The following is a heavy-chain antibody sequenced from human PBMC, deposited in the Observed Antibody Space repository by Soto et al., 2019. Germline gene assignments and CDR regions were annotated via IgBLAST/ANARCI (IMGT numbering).Heavy chain of an antibody. J-gene: IGHJ4*02. D-gene: IGHD3-16*01. V-gene: IGHV4-39*01. CDR1: GGSISSSSYY. CDR3: ARSLDEIGDFDY. Sequence: PSETLSLTCTVSGGSISSSSYYWGWIRQPPGKGLEWIGSIYYSGSTYYNPSLKSRVTTSVDTSKNQFSLKLSSVTAADTAVYYCARSLDEIGDFDYWGQGTLVTVSS. CDR2: IYYSGST.